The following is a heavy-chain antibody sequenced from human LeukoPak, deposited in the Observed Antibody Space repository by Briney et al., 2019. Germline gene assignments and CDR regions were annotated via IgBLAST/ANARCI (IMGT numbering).Heavy chain of an antibody. CDR1: GGSISSSTYY. J-gene: IGHJ5*02. D-gene: IGHD5-24*01. V-gene: IGHV4-39*01. Sequence: SETLSLTCTVSGGSISSSTYYWGWVRQPPGKGPEWMGSIWHSGTTYYNPSLKSRVTISVDTSKNQFSLKLTSVTAADTAVYYCARHTRVRDGYNLYCFDPWGQGTLVTVSS. CDR3: ARHTRVRDGYNLYCFDP. CDR2: IWHSGTT.